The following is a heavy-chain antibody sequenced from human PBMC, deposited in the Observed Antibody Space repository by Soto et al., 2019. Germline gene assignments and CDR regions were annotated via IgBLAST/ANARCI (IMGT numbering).Heavy chain of an antibody. CDR3: ARDSNAAGTVSFDY. CDR1: GFTFSSYG. J-gene: IGHJ4*02. Sequence: QVQLVESGGGVVQPGRSLRLSCAASGFTFSSYGMHWVRQAPGKGLEWVAVIWDDGSNKYYADSVKGRFTISRDNSKNTLYLQMNSLRAEDTAVYHCARDSNAAGTVSFDYWGQGTLVTVSS. D-gene: IGHD6-13*01. V-gene: IGHV3-33*01. CDR2: IWDDGSNK.